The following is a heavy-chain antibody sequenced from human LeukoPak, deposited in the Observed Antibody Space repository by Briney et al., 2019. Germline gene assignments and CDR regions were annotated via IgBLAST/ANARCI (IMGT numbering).Heavy chain of an antibody. V-gene: IGHV3-7*01. CDR3: ARDRGDSPRDYYESSGWFDP. D-gene: IGHD3-22*01. Sequence: PGGSLRLSCAASGFTFSSYWMSWVRQAPGKGLEWVANINQDGSEKYYVDSVKGLFAIFRDNAKNSLYLQMNSLRAEDTAVYYCARDRGDSPRDYYESSGWFDPWGQGTLVTVSS. CDR2: INQDGSEK. J-gene: IGHJ5*02. CDR1: GFTFSSYW.